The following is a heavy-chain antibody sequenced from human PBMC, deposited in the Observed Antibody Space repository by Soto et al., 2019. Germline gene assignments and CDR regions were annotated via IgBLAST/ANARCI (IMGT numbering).Heavy chain of an antibody. Sequence: QVQLVQSGAEVKKPGSSVKVSCKASGGTFNSYALSWVRQASGQGLEWMGGIIPIFGKVNFAQNFQGRVTITADESTSTAYMELSSLGSEDTAVHYCARVGSAAASAGLGYYNYPMDVWGQGTTVIVSS. CDR3: ARVGSAAASAGLGYYNYPMDV. CDR2: IIPIFGKV. J-gene: IGHJ6*02. CDR1: GGTFNSYA. D-gene: IGHD6-13*01. V-gene: IGHV1-69*01.